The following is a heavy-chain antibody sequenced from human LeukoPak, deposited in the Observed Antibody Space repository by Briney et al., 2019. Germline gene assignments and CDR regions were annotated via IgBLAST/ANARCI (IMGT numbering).Heavy chain of an antibody. CDR3: ARRVSIFGVVTFDY. D-gene: IGHD3-3*01. V-gene: IGHV4-4*08. J-gene: IGHJ4*02. CDR1: GGSISSYY. Sequence: SETLSLTCTVSGGSISSYYWGWIRQPPGKGLGWIGWIYSSGSTKYNPSLQSRVTISVDTSKNQFSLKLSSVTAADTAVYYCARRVSIFGVVTFDYWGQGTLVTVSS. CDR2: IYSSGST.